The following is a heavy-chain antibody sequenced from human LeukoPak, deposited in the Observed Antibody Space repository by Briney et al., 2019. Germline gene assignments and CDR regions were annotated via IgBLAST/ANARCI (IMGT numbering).Heavy chain of an antibody. J-gene: IGHJ4*02. CDR2: IWDDGSNK. CDR1: GFTFSSYG. Sequence: GGSLRLSCAASGFTFSSYGVYWVRQAPGKGLEWVAVIWDDGSNKYYGDSVKGRFTISRDNSKNTLYLQMNSLRAEDTAVYYCAAMVRGVSHFDYWGQGTLVTVSS. CDR3: AAMVRGVSHFDY. V-gene: IGHV3-33*01. D-gene: IGHD3-10*01.